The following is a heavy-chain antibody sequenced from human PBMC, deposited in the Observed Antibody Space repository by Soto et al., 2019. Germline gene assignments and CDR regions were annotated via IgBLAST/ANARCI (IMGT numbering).Heavy chain of an antibody. Sequence: QVQLVQSGAEVKKPGSSVKVSCRASGDTFSSYAVNWVRQAPGRGLEWMGRIIPILGTTDYAQNFRGRVRIPADKPTNTVYMEVSSLGSGNTAVYYCGRRRYWGYDCYYNHYSGMAVWAQGPTVTV. V-gene: IGHV1-69*08. J-gene: IGHJ6*02. CDR1: GDTFSSYA. CDR2: IIPILGTT. D-gene: IGHD2-21*02. CDR3: GRRRYWGYDCYYNHYSGMAV.